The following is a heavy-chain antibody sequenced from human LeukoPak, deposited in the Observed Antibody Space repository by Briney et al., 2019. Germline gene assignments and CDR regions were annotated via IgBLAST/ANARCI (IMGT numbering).Heavy chain of an antibody. V-gene: IGHV3-23*01. CDR3: AKAIAYYDILTGYYYNWFDP. CDR2: ISGSGGST. CDR1: GFTFSSCA. Sequence: PGGSLRLSCAASGFTFSSCAMSWVRQAPGKGLEWVSAISGSGGSTYYADSVKGRFTISRDNSKNTLYLQMNSLRAEDTAVYYCAKAIAYYDILTGYYYNWFDPWGQGTLVTVSS. D-gene: IGHD3-9*01. J-gene: IGHJ5*02.